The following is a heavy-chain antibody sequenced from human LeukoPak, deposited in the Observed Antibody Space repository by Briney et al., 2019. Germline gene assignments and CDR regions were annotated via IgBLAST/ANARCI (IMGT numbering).Heavy chain of an antibody. CDR2: ISSSTTYI. V-gene: IGHV3-21*01. Sequence: GGSLRLSCAVSGITFSGYSMNWVRQAPGKGLERVSSISSSTTYIYYADSVKGRFTISRDNAKNSLYLQMNSLRAEDTAGYFCARGRGSSYSHYYFDYWGQGTPVTVSS. J-gene: IGHJ4*02. CDR1: GITFSGYS. D-gene: IGHD2-2*01. CDR3: ARGRGSSYSHYYFDY.